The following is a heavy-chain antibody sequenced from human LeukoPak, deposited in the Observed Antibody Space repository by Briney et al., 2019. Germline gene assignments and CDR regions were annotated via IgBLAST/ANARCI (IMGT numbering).Heavy chain of an antibody. J-gene: IGHJ5*02. D-gene: IGHD6-13*01. Sequence: SETLSLTCTVSGGSISSYYWSWIRQPAGKGLEWTGRIYTSGSTNYNPSLKSRVTMSVDTSKNQFSLKLSSVTAADTAVYYCARDLSEAAAGRFDPWGQGTLVTVSS. CDR2: IYTSGST. CDR3: ARDLSEAAAGRFDP. CDR1: GGSISSYY. V-gene: IGHV4-4*07.